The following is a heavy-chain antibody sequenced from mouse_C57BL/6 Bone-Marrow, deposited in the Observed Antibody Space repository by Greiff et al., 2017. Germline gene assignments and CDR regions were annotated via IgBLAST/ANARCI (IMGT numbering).Heavy chain of an antibody. CDR3: ARDSADGYNY. J-gene: IGHJ2*01. CDR1: GFTFSSYA. D-gene: IGHD2-3*01. Sequence: EVMLVESGGGLVKPGGSLKLSCAASGFTFSSYAMSWVRQTPEKRLAWVATISDGGNYTYYPDNVKGRFTISRDNAKNNLYLQMSHLKAEDTAMYYCARDSADGYNYWGQGTTLTVSS. V-gene: IGHV5-4*01. CDR2: ISDGGNYT.